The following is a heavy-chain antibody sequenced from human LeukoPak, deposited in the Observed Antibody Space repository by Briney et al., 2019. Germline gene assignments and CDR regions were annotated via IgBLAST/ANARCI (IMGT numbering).Heavy chain of an antibody. CDR3: ARGSGRDGYNLGY. V-gene: IGHV4-61*02. Sequence: SETLSLTCTVSGGSISSGSYYWSWIRQPAGKGLEWIGRIYTSGSTNYNPSLKSRVTISVDTSKNQFSLKLSSVTAADTAVYYCARGSGRDGYNLGYWGQGTLVTVSS. CDR2: IYTSGST. D-gene: IGHD5-24*01. J-gene: IGHJ4*02. CDR1: GGSISSGSYY.